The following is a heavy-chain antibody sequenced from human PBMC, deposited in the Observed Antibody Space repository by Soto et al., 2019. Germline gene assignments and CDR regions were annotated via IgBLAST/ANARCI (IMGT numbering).Heavy chain of an antibody. CDR2: ISSSSSYI. Sequence: PGGSLRLSCAASGFTFSSYSMNWVRQAPGKGLEWVSSISSSSSYIYYADSVKGRFTISRDNAKNSLYLQTNSLRAEDTAVYYCARDGGITGTHGIGYYYGMDVWGQGTTVTVSS. J-gene: IGHJ6*02. V-gene: IGHV3-21*01. CDR1: GFTFSSYS. D-gene: IGHD1-7*01. CDR3: ARDGGITGTHGIGYYYGMDV.